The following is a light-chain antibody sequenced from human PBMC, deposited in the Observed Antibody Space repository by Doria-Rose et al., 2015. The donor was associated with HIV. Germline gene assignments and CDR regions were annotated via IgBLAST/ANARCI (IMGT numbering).Light chain of an antibody. V-gene: IGLV1-40*01. CDR2: GNT. Sequence: QPGPTQPPSVSGAPGQRVAISCTGSSSNIGAGFDVNWCQQFPGTAPKLLIHGNTNRPSGVPDRFSVSKSGTSASLAISGLRAEDEADYYCQSYDSRLSVYVFGTGTKVTVL. CDR3: QSYDSRLSVYV. J-gene: IGLJ1*01. CDR1: SSNIGAGFD.